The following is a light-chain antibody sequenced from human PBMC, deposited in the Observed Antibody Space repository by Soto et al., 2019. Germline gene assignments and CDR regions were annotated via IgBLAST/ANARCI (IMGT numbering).Light chain of an antibody. CDR1: QSVSDF. CDR2: DAA. Sequence: EIVLTQSPGTLSLFPGERATLSCRASQSVSDFLAWYQQKPGQAPRLLIYDAAKRAPGIPARFSGSGSGTDFTLTITSLQPEDFATYYCQQSYGTPITFGQGTRLEIK. J-gene: IGKJ5*01. V-gene: IGKV3-11*01. CDR3: QQSYGTPIT.